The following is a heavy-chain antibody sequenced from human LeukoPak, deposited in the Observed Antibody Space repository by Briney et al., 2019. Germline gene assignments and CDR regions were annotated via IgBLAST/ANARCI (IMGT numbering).Heavy chain of an antibody. CDR3: ARDRYFNLRYYYYYMDV. D-gene: IGHD2/OR15-2a*01. J-gene: IGHJ6*03. CDR2: IYTGGST. V-gene: IGHV4-4*07. Sequence: SETLSLTCTVSGGSISSYYWSWIRQPAGKGLEWIGRIYTGGSTNYNPSLKSRVTMSVDTSKNQFSLKLSSVTAADTAVYYCARDRYFNLRYYYYYMDVWGKGTTVTVSS. CDR1: GGSISSYY.